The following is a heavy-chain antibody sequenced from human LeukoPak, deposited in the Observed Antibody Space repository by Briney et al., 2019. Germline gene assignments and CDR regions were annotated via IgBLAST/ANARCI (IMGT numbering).Heavy chain of an antibody. V-gene: IGHV4-4*07. CDR2: IYTSGST. CDR3: ARATTTVRRPGRRFDP. J-gene: IGHJ5*02. D-gene: IGHD4-17*01. CDR1: GGSISSYY. Sequence: SETLSLTCTVSGGSISSYYWSWIRQPAGKGLEWIGRIYTSGSTNYNPSLKSRVTISVDTSKNQFSLKLSSVTAADTAVYYCARATTTVRRPGRRFDPWGQGTLVTVSS.